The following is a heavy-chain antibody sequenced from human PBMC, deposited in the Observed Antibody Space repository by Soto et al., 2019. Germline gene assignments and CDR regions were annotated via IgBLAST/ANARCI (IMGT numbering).Heavy chain of an antibody. Sequence: QVQLVQSGAEEKKPGASVKVSCKASGYTFTSYAMHWVRQAPGQRLEWMGWINTGNGNTKYSQKFQRRVTITRDTSASTTYMEPSSLRSEDTAVYYCARRGDGMDVWGQGTTVTVSS. D-gene: IGHD3-10*01. J-gene: IGHJ6*02. CDR3: ARRGDGMDV. CDR2: INTGNGNT. CDR1: GYTFTSYA. V-gene: IGHV1-3*04.